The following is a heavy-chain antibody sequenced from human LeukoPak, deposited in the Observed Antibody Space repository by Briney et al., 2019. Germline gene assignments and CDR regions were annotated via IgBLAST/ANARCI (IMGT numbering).Heavy chain of an antibody. CDR2: ISYDGSNK. Sequence: RSGGSLRLSCAASGFTFSNYAMHWVRQAPGKGLEWVAVISYDGSNKYYADSVKGRFTISRDNSKNTVYLQMNSLRAEDTAVYYCARDRDTRVGPTDIDYWGQGTLVTVSS. CDR1: GFTFSNYA. J-gene: IGHJ4*02. D-gene: IGHD5-18*01. V-gene: IGHV3-30*04. CDR3: ARDRDTRVGPTDIDY.